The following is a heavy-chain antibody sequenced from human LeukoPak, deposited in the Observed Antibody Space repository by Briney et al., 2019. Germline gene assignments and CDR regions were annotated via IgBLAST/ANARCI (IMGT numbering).Heavy chain of an antibody. J-gene: IGHJ5*02. CDR1: GYTFTSYD. D-gene: IGHD2-15*01. Sequence: ASVKVSCKASGYTFTSYDINWVRQATGQGLEWMGWMNPNSGNTGYAQKFQGRVTMTRNTSISTAYMELRSLRSDDTAVYYCARVVVVAATRGGLLDPWGQGTLVTVSS. CDR2: MNPNSGNT. V-gene: IGHV1-8*01. CDR3: ARVVVVAATRGGLLDP.